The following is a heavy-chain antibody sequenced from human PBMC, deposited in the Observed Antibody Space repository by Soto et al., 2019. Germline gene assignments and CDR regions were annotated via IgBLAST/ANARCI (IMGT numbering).Heavy chain of an antibody. D-gene: IGHD4-17*01. CDR2: IWYDGGTE. J-gene: IGHJ5*02. Sequence: QVQLVESGGGVVQPGRSLRLSCATSGFTFRNYGMHWVRQAPGKGLEWVALIWYDGGTENYADSVKGRFTISRDNSKNTLYLEMDSLRDEDTSVYYCARDDDYEANAIDLWGQGPLVTVSS. CDR3: ARDDDYEANAIDL. V-gene: IGHV3-33*01. CDR1: GFTFRNYG.